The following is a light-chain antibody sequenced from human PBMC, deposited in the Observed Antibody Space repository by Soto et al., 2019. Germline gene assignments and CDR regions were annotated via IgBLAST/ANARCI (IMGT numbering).Light chain of an antibody. CDR1: QSIISE. CDR2: GAS. J-gene: IGKJ2*01. V-gene: IGKV3-15*01. CDR3: HQGHNWPLT. Sequence: EIVMTQSPANLSLSPGERAALSCSASQSIISELAWYQQKPGQPPSLLIYGASNGATGVPARLTGSESGSEFTLTISGLQSEDFAVYYCHQGHNWPLTFGQGTRLEI.